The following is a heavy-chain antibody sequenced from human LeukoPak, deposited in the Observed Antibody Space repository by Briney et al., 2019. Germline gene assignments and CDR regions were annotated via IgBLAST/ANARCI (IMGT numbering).Heavy chain of an antibody. CDR1: GGSISSYY. CDR2: IYYSGRT. Sequence: PSETLSLTCTVSGGSISSYYWSWIRQPPGKGLEWIGYIYYSGRTEYNPSLKSRVSISIDMSKNQFSLRLTSVTAADTAVYYCTRELYGGDYETSRWGQGTLVTVSS. CDR3: TRELYGGDYETSR. V-gene: IGHV4-59*01. D-gene: IGHD4-17*01. J-gene: IGHJ4*02.